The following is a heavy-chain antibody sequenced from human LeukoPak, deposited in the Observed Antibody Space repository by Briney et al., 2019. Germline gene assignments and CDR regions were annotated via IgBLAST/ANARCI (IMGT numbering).Heavy chain of an antibody. V-gene: IGHV3-33*01. CDR2: IWYDGSNK. CDR1: GFXFSSYG. CDR3: ARDDGSYGVDY. Sequence: GGSPKISCAASGFXFSSYGMHWVRQAPGKGLGWVAVIWYDGSNKYYADSVKGRFTISRDNSKNTLYLQMNSLRAEDTAVYYCARDDGSYGVDYWGQGTLVTVSS. J-gene: IGHJ4*02. D-gene: IGHD1-26*01.